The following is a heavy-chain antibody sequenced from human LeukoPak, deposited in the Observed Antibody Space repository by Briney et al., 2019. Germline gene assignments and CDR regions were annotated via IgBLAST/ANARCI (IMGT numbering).Heavy chain of an antibody. Sequence: GGSLRLSCAASGFTFSNFAMYWVRQAPGKGLEFVSVISTNGDRTYYADSVKGRFTISRDNSKNTLYLQMGSLRADDMAVYYCARGVAISSSGWYDTFDYWGQGALVTISS. D-gene: IGHD6-19*01. CDR3: ARGVAISSSGWYDTFDY. CDR2: ISTNGDRT. J-gene: IGHJ4*02. CDR1: GFTFSNFA. V-gene: IGHV3-64*02.